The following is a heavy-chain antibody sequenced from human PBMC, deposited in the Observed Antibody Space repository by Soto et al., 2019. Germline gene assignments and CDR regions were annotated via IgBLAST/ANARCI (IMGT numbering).Heavy chain of an antibody. CDR3: AREYWGL. CDR2: ISRGSGYI. D-gene: IGHD2-8*02. CDR1: GFAFSNYS. Sequence: EVQLVESGGGLVKPGGSLRLSCAASGFAFSNYSMHWVRQIPGKGLEWVASISRGSGYIYYSDSVKGRFTISRDNGKNSLLLQMQTLRGEDAAVFYCAREYWGLGGQGTLVTVSS. J-gene: IGHJ4*02. V-gene: IGHV3-21*01.